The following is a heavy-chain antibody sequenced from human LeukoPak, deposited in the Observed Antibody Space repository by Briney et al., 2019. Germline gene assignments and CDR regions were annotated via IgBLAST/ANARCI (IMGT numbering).Heavy chain of an antibody. V-gene: IGHV4-59*01. Sequence: SETLSLTCTVSGGSISSYYWSWIRQPPGKGLEWIGYIYYSGGTNYNPSLKSRVTISVDTSKNQFSLKLSSVTAADTAVYYCARVRATRYYFDYWGQGTLVTVSS. D-gene: IGHD1-1*01. CDR2: IYYSGGT. J-gene: IGHJ4*02. CDR1: GGSISSYY. CDR3: ARVRATRYYFDY.